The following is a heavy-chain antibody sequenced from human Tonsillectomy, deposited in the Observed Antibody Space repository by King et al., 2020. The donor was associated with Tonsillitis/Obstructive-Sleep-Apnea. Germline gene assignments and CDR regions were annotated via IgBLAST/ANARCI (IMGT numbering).Heavy chain of an antibody. J-gene: IGHJ4*02. Sequence: VQLVESGGGVVQPGRSLRLSCAASGFKFSSYAMHWVRQAPGKGLEWVAFISYDGSNKYYADSVKGRFTISRDNSNNTLFLQMNSLRVKDTAVYYCARSIQGWHYFDYWGQGTLVTVSS. CDR3: ARSIQGWHYFDY. CDR2: ISYDGSNK. CDR1: GFKFSSYA. D-gene: IGHD6-19*01. V-gene: IGHV3-30*04.